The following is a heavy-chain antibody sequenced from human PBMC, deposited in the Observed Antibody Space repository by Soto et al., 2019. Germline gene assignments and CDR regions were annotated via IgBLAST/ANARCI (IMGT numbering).Heavy chain of an antibody. J-gene: IGHJ4*02. CDR2: ISGSGGST. CDR3: ANPPSGDYGSFFDY. Sequence: EVQLLESGGGLVQPGGSLRLSCAASGFTFGSYAMSWVRQAPGKGLEWVSAISGSGGSTYYADSVKGRFTISRDNSKNTLYLQMNSLRAEDTAVYYCANPPSGDYGSFFDYWGQGTLVTVSS. D-gene: IGHD2-21*02. CDR1: GFTFGSYA. V-gene: IGHV3-23*01.